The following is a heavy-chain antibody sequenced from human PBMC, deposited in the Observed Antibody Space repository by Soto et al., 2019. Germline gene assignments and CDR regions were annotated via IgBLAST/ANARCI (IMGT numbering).Heavy chain of an antibody. CDR2: ISSSSSYI. Sequence: GGSLRLSCAASGFTFSSYSMNWVRQAPGKGLEWVSSISSSSSYIYYADSVKGRFTISRDNAKNSLYLQMNSLRAEDTAVYYCARDRFDWLSALDYWGQGTLVTVSS. D-gene: IGHD3-9*01. CDR1: GFTFSSYS. J-gene: IGHJ4*02. V-gene: IGHV3-21*01. CDR3: ARDRFDWLSALDY.